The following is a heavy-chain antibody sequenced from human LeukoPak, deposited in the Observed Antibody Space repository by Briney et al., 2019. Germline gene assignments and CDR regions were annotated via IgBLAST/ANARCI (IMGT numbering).Heavy chain of an antibody. Sequence: KPSETLSLTCTVSGGSISRYYWSWIRQPPGKGLEWIGYIYYSGSTNYNPSLKSRVTISVDTSKNQFSLKLSSVTAADTAVYYCALLRYFDWLLYWDYWGQGTLVTVSS. V-gene: IGHV4-59*08. J-gene: IGHJ4*02. CDR3: ALLRYFDWLLYWDY. D-gene: IGHD3-9*01. CDR1: GGSISRYY. CDR2: IYYSGST.